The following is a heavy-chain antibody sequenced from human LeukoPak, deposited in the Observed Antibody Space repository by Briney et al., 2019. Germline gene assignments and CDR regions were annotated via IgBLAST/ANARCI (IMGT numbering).Heavy chain of an antibody. CDR1: GGSISSGSYY. CDR2: IYTSGST. D-gene: IGHD1-26*01. V-gene: IGHV4-61*02. Sequence: SETLSLTCTVSGGSISSGSYYWSWIRQPAGKGLEWIGRIYTSGSTNYNPSLKSRVTISVDTSKNQFSLKLSSVTAADTAVYYCARVSEVGARGDYWGQGTLVTVSS. CDR3: ARVSEVGARGDY. J-gene: IGHJ4*02.